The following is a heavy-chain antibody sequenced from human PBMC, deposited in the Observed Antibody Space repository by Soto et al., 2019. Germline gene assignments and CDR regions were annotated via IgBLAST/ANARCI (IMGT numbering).Heavy chain of an antibody. Sequence: GASVKVSCKASGYTFSSYGISWVRQAPGQGVEWMGWISAYNGNTNYAQKLQGRVTMTTDTSTSTAYMELRSLRSDDTAVYYCARSAPVTMVRGVIITDNWFDPWGQGTLVTVSS. D-gene: IGHD3-10*01. CDR2: ISAYNGNT. J-gene: IGHJ5*02. CDR1: GYTFSSYG. CDR3: ARSAPVTMVRGVIITDNWFDP. V-gene: IGHV1-18*01.